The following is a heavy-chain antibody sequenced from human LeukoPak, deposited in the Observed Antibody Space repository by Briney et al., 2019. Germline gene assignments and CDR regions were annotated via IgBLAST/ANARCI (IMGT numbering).Heavy chain of an antibody. Sequence: SETLTLTCTVSVGSISRTNWWSWVRQPPGQGLEWIGEISLSGVTNYNPSLKSRVTMSLDRSKNHLSLTLTSVTAADTAVYYCSRESGAFSPFGYWGQGTLVTVSS. CDR2: ISLSGVT. J-gene: IGHJ4*02. D-gene: IGHD1-26*01. CDR1: VGSISRTNW. CDR3: SRESGAFSPFGY. V-gene: IGHV4-4*02.